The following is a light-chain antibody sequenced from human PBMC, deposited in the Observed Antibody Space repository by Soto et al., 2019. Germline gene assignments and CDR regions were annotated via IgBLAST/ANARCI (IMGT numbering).Light chain of an antibody. V-gene: IGLV2-8*01. CDR3: SSYTGTNNFVL. J-gene: IGLJ2*01. Sequence: QSALTQPPSASGSPGQSVTISCTGTNTDIGGHKYVSWYQHHPGKAPKLLIYEVSERPSGVPDRFSGSKSANAASLTVSGLQADDDAMYYCSSYTGTNNFVLFGGGTKLTVL. CDR1: NTDIGGHKY. CDR2: EVS.